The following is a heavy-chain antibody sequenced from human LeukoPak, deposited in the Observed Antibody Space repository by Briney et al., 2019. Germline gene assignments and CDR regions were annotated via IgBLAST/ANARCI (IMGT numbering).Heavy chain of an antibody. J-gene: IGHJ4*02. Sequence: GRSLRLSCAASGFNFSPYSMNWVRQAPGKGLEWLSYISDKSDAIYYADSVKGRFTISRDNAKNSLYLHMNSLRDEDTAVYYCARDKPAGYCVDYWGQGTLVTVSS. CDR1: GFNFSPYS. CDR2: ISDKSDAI. CDR3: ARDKPAGYCVDY. D-gene: IGHD3-9*01. V-gene: IGHV3-48*02.